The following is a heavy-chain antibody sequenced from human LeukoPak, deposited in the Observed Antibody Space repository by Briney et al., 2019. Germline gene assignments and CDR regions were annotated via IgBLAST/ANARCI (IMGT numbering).Heavy chain of an antibody. CDR1: GDSVSSNSVT. V-gene: IGHV6-1*01. CDR3: ARRLTQYDCFDP. D-gene: IGHD2-2*01. CDR2: TCYRSTWYN. Sequence: SQTLSLTCAISGDSVSSNSVTWNWIRQSPSRGLEWLGRTCYRSTWYNDYAVSVRGRITVNPDTSKNQFSLHLNSVTPEDTAVYYCARRLTQYDCFDPWGQGILVTVSS. J-gene: IGHJ5*02.